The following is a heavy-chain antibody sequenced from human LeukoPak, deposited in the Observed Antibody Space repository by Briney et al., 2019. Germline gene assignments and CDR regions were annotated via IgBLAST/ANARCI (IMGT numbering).Heavy chain of an antibody. Sequence: SVTVSCKASGGTFSSYAISWVRQAPGQGLEWMGGIIPIFGTANYAQKFQGRVTITTDESTSTAYMELSSLRSEDTAVYYCAGTTIFGVVIKYYFDYWGQGTLVTVSS. CDR3: AGTTIFGVVIKYYFDY. D-gene: IGHD3-3*01. V-gene: IGHV1-69*05. J-gene: IGHJ4*02. CDR1: GGTFSSYA. CDR2: IIPIFGTA.